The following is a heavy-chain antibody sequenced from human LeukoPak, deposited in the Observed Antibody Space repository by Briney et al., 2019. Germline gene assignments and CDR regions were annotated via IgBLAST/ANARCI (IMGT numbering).Heavy chain of an antibody. J-gene: IGHJ3*01. CDR1: GFTFSNYA. Sequence: PGGSLRLSCAASGFTFSNYAMSWVRQAPGKGLEWVANIKQDGSEKYYVDSVKGRFTISRDNAKNSLYLQMNSLRAEDTAVYYCARDSAPWGQGTMVTVSS. CDR2: IKQDGSEK. CDR3: ARDSAP. V-gene: IGHV3-7*01.